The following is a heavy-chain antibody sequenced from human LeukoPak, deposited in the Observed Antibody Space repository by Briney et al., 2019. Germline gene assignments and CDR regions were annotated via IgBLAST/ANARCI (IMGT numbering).Heavy chain of an antibody. CDR3: TTLHYDSSGYSY. J-gene: IGHJ4*02. D-gene: IGHD3-22*01. CDR1: GFTFSNAW. CDR2: IKSKTDGGTT. V-gene: IGHV3-15*01. Sequence: GGSLRLSCAASGFTFSNAWMSWVRQAPGKGLEWVGRIKSKTDGGTTDYAAPVKGRFTISRDDSKNTLYLQMNSLKTEDTAVYYCTTLHYDSSGYSYWGQGTLVTVSS.